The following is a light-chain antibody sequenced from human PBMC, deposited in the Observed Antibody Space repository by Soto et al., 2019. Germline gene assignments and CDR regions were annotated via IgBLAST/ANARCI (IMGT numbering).Light chain of an antibody. CDR1: QGISSW. Sequence: DIQMTQSPSSVSASVGDRVTITCRASQGISSWLAWYQQEPGKAPKLLIYAASSLQSGVPSRFSGSGSGTDCTLTISSLKNEDVAAYYCQKYNSAPLTFGGGTKVDIK. J-gene: IGKJ4*01. V-gene: IGKV1-12*01. CDR2: AAS. CDR3: QKYNSAPLT.